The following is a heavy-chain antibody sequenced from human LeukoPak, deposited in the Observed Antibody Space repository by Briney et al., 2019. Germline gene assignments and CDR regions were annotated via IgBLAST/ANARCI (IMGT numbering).Heavy chain of an antibody. CDR3: ARRVDTAMDDDAFDI. V-gene: IGHV4-38-2*01. J-gene: IGHJ3*02. Sequence: SETLSLTCAVSGYSISIGYYWSWIRQPPGKGLEWIGSIYHSGSTYYNPSLKSRVTISVDTSKNQFSLKLSSVTAADTAVYYSARRVDTAMDDDAFDIWGQGTMVTVSS. CDR2: IYHSGST. D-gene: IGHD5-18*01. CDR1: GYSISIGYY.